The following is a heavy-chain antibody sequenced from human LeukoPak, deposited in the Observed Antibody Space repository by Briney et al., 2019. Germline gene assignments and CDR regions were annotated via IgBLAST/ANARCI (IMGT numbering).Heavy chain of an antibody. CDR2: ILGSGGST. CDR1: GFTFSSYA. V-gene: IGHV3-23*01. J-gene: IGHJ2*01. CDR3: AKDRVQGSWYFDL. D-gene: IGHD3-10*01. Sequence: QPGGSLRLSCAASGFTFSSYAMSWVRQAPGKGLEWVSGILGSGGSTFFADSLKGRLTVSRDNSKNTLYLHMNSLGADGTAVYYCAKDRVQGSWYFDLWGRGTLVTVSS.